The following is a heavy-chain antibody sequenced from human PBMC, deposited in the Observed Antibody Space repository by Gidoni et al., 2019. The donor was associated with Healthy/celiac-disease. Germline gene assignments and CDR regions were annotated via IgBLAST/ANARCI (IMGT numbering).Heavy chain of an antibody. CDR2: SSWNSGSI. CDR1: GFTFDDYA. J-gene: IGHJ6*02. CDR3: AKEGDCSGGSCYSSYYGMDV. V-gene: IGHV3-9*01. D-gene: IGHD2-15*01. Sequence: EVQLVESGGGLVQPGRSLRISCAASGFTFDDYAMHWVRQATGKGLEVVLGSSWNSGSIGYADSVQGRFTISRDNAKNSLYLQMNSLRAEDTALYYCAKEGDCSGGSCYSSYYGMDVWGQGTTVTVSS.